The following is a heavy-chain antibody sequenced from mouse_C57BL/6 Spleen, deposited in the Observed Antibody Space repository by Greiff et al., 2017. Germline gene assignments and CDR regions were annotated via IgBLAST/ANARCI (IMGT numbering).Heavy chain of an antibody. D-gene: IGHD2-4*01. CDR2: INYDGSST. J-gene: IGHJ2*01. CDR1: GFTFSDYY. V-gene: IGHV5-16*01. CDR3: ARYYDYDVDYFDY. Sequence: EVQLQESEGGLVQPGSSMKLSCTASGFTFSDYYMAWVRQVPEKGLEWVANINYDGSSTYYLDSLKSRFIISRDNAKNILYLQMSSLKSEDTATYYCARYYDYDVDYFDYWGQGTTLTVSS.